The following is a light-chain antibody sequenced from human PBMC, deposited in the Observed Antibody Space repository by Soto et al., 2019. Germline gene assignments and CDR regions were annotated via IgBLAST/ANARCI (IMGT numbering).Light chain of an antibody. CDR1: SSDVGSHNF. J-gene: IGLJ2*01. CDR3: YSYVGSIS. Sequence: QSALTQPASVSGSPGQSSTISCTGTSSDVGSHNFVSWYQQHPGKAPELMIYEVSKRPSGVSNRFSGSKSGNTASLTISGLQTEDEADYYCYSYVGSISFGGGTKLTVL. V-gene: IGLV2-23*02. CDR2: EVS.